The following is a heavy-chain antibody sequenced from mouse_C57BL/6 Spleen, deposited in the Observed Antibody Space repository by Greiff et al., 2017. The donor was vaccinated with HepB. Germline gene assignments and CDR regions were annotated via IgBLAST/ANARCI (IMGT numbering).Heavy chain of an antibody. CDR3: ARGDYYGSSYWAMDY. CDR1: GYTFTSYW. V-gene: IGHV1-52*01. Sequence: QVQLKQPGAELVRPGSSVKLSCKASGYTFTSYWMHWVKQRPIQGLEWIGNIDPSDSETHYNQKFKDKATLTVDKSSSTAYMQLSSLTSEDSAVYYCARGDYYGSSYWAMDYWGQGTSVTVSS. CDR2: IDPSDSET. J-gene: IGHJ4*01. D-gene: IGHD1-1*01.